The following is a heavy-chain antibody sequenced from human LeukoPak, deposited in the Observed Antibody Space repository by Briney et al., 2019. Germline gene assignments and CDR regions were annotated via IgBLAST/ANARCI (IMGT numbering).Heavy chain of an antibody. D-gene: IGHD2-8*01. Sequence: TSETLSLTCTVSGYSISSGYYWGWIRQSPGQGLEWIATIYRSGSTYYNPSLKSRVTISIDTSKNQFSLKLSSVTAADTAVYYCARVGELMVYAPHGPDDAFDIWGQGTMVTVSS. CDR2: IYRSGST. CDR3: ARVGELMVYAPHGPDDAFDI. V-gene: IGHV4-38-2*02. CDR1: GYSISSGYY. J-gene: IGHJ3*02.